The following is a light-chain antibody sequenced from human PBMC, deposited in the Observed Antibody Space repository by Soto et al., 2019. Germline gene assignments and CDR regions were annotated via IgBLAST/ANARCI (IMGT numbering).Light chain of an antibody. J-gene: IGKJ1*01. CDR1: QSVLYSSNNKNY. V-gene: IGKV4-1*01. CDR2: WAS. CDR3: QQYYSPWT. Sequence: DIVMTQSPDSLAVSLGERATINCKSSQSVLYSSNNKNYLAWYQQKPGQPPKLLIYWASTRESGVPDRFSGSGCGTDFTLTICSLKAEDVAVYYCQQYYSPWTFGQGTKVEIK.